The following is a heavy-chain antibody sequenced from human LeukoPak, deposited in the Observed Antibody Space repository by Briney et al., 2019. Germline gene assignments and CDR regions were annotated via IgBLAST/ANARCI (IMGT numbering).Heavy chain of an antibody. CDR1: GGSISSGGYS. J-gene: IGHJ4*02. CDR3: ARMDYGDYGLEN. Sequence: SETLSLTCAVSGGSISSGGYSWSWIRQPPGKGLEWIGYIYHSGSTYYNPSLKSRVTISVDRSKNQFSLKLSSVTAADTAVYYCARMDYGDYGLENWGQGTLVTVSS. V-gene: IGHV4-30-2*01. D-gene: IGHD4-17*01. CDR2: IYHSGST.